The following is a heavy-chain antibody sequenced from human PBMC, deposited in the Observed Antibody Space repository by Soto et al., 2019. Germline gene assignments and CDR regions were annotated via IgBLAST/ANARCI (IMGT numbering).Heavy chain of an antibody. V-gene: IGHV3-21*01. CDR3: ARDTGSTSKYYYYYYMDV. CDR1: GFTFSSYS. J-gene: IGHJ6*03. Sequence: GGSLRLSCAASGFTFSSYSMNWVRQAPGKGLEWVSSISSSSSYIYYADSVKGRFTISRDNAKNSLYLQMNSLRAEDTAVYYCARDTGSTSKYYYYYYMDVWGKGTTVTVSS. CDR2: ISSSSSYI. D-gene: IGHD2-2*01.